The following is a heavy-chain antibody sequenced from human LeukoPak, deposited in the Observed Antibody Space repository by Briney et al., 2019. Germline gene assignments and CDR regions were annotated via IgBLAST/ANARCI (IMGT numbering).Heavy chain of an antibody. Sequence: SETLSLTCTVSGGSISSGGYYWSWIRQHPGKGLEWIGYIYYSGSTYYNPSLKSRVTISVDTSKNQFSLKLSSVTAADTAVYHCARRGPYDSSGYHVAFDIWGQGTMVTVSS. D-gene: IGHD3-22*01. CDR1: GGSISSGGYY. J-gene: IGHJ3*02. CDR3: ARRGPYDSSGYHVAFDI. V-gene: IGHV4-31*03. CDR2: IYYSGST.